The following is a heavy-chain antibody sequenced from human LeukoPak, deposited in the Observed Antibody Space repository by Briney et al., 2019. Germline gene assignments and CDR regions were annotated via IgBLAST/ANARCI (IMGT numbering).Heavy chain of an antibody. CDR3: ERERSRSYLYY. V-gene: IGHV3-48*03. D-gene: IGHD2-15*01. CDR2: ISNSGSTI. J-gene: IGHJ4*02. Sequence: PGGSLRLSCAASGFTFSSYEMSWVRQAPGKGLEWVSYISNSGSTIYYADYVKGRFTISRDNAKTSLYLQMNSLRAEDTAVYYCERERSRSYLYYWGQGTLVTV. CDR1: GFTFSSYE.